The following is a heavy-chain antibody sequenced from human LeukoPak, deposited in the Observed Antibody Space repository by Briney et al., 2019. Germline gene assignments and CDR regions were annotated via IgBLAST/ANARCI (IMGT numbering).Heavy chain of an antibody. CDR1: GFTFSSYA. Sequence: GGSLRLSCVASGFTFSSYAMSWVRQAPGKGLEWVSAISGSGGSTYYADSVKGRFTISRDNSKNTLYLQMNSLRAEDTAVYYCRALGYCSSTSCYSDYYYMDVWGKGTTVTVSS. CDR3: RALGYCSSTSCYSDYYYMDV. V-gene: IGHV3-23*01. J-gene: IGHJ6*03. CDR2: ISGSGGST. D-gene: IGHD2-2*02.